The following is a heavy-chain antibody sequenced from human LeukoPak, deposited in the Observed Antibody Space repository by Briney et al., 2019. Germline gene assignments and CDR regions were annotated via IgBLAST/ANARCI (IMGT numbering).Heavy chain of an antibody. CDR3: ARSVGAHWVYYGMDV. J-gene: IGHJ6*02. D-gene: IGHD1-26*01. CDR2: ISSSGSTI. V-gene: IGHV3-11*01. Sequence: PGGSLRLSCAASGFTFSDYYMSWIRQAPGKGLEWVSYISSSGSTIYYADSVKGRFTISRDNAKNSLYLQMDSLRAEDTAVYYCARSVGAHWVYYGMDVWGQGTTVTVSS. CDR1: GFTFSDYY.